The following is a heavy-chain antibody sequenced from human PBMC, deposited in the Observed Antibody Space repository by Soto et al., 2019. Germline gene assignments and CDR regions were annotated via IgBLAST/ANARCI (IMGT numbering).Heavy chain of an antibody. Sequence: EVQLLESGGGLVQPGGSLRLSCAASGFTFSSYAMSWVRQAPGKGLEWVSAISGSGGSTYYADSVKGRFTISRDNSKNTLYLQMNSLRAEDTAVYYCAKYSRDYDFWSAKSERFDPWGQGTLVTVSS. CDR3: AKYSRDYDFWSAKSERFDP. CDR1: GFTFSSYA. CDR2: ISGSGGST. V-gene: IGHV3-23*01. J-gene: IGHJ5*02. D-gene: IGHD3-3*01.